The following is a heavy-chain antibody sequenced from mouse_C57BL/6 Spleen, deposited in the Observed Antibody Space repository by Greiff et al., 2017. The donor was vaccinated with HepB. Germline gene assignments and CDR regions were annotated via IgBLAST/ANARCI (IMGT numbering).Heavy chain of an antibody. CDR2: INYDGSST. Sequence: DVQLVESEGGLVQPGSSMKLSCTASGFTFSDYYMAWVRQVPEKGLEWVANINYDGSSTYYLDSLKSRFIISRDNAKNILYLQMSSLKSEDTATYYCARDPYFDYWGQGTTLTVSS. CDR3: ARDPYFDY. CDR1: GFTFSDYY. J-gene: IGHJ2*01. V-gene: IGHV5-16*01.